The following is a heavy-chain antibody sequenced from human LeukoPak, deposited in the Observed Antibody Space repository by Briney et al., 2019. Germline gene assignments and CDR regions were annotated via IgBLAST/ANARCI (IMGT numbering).Heavy chain of an antibody. D-gene: IGHD3-3*01. V-gene: IGHV1-18*01. J-gene: IGHJ4*02. Sequence: ASVKVSCKASGYTFTSYGISWVRQAPGQGLEWMGWISAYNGNTNYAQKLQGRVTMTTDTSTSTAYMELRSLRSDDTAVYYCARTKMYYDFWSGYYDFDYRGQGTLVTVSS. CDR1: GYTFTSYG. CDR3: ARTKMYYDFWSGYYDFDY. CDR2: ISAYNGNT.